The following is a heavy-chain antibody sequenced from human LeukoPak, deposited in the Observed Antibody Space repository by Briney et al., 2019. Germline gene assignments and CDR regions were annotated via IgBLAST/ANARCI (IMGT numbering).Heavy chain of an antibody. Sequence: GGSLRLSCAASGFTVSSNYMSWVRQAPGKGLEWVSSISSSSSYIYYADSVKGRFTISRDNAKNSLYLQMNSLRAEDTAVYYCARAGYYYDSSGPLDYWGQGTLVTVSS. CDR3: ARAGYYYDSSGPLDY. V-gene: IGHV3-21*01. J-gene: IGHJ4*02. CDR1: GFTVSSNY. D-gene: IGHD3-22*01. CDR2: ISSSSSYI.